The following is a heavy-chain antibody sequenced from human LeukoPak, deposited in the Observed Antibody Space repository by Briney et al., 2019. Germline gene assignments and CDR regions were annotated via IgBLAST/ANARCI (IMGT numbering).Heavy chain of an antibody. D-gene: IGHD4-17*01. CDR1: GFTFGSYA. V-gene: IGHV3-23*01. Sequence: GGSLRLSCAASGFTFGSYAMNWVRQAPGKGLEWVSVISGNGGDTNHADSVKGRFTISRDNSKNTLYLQMNSLRAEDTAIYYCAFRGKVTATTKGAFDMWGQGTMVTVSS. CDR3: AFRGKVTATTKGAFDM. J-gene: IGHJ3*02. CDR2: ISGNGGDT.